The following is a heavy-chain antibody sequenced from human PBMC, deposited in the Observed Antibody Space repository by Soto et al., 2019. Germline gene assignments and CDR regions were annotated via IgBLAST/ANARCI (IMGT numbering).Heavy chain of an antibody. D-gene: IGHD6-13*01. Sequence: GSGPTLVNPTETLTLTCTVSGFSLSNARMGVSWIRQPPGKALEWLAHISSNDEKSYSTSLKSRLTISKDTSKSQVVLTMTNMDPVDTATYYCARILRAAAGTWFDPWGQGALVTVSS. CDR1: GFSLSNARMG. V-gene: IGHV2-26*01. CDR2: ISSNDEK. CDR3: ARILRAAAGTWFDP. J-gene: IGHJ5*02.